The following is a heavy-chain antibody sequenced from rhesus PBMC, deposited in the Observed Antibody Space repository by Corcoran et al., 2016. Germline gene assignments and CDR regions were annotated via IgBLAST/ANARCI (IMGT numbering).Heavy chain of an antibody. V-gene: IGHV4-165*01. CDR2: ISGSSGST. CDR1: GGSFSGYY. J-gene: IGHJ4*01. Sequence: QVQLQESGPGLVKPSETLSLTCAVSGGSFSGYYWGWIRQPPRKGLEWIGYISGSSGSTDYNPPLKSRVTISTDTSKNQFSLKLSSVTAADTAVYYCARDKTGWGSHIDYWGQGVLVTVSS. CDR3: ARDKTGWGSHIDY. D-gene: IGHD7-45*01.